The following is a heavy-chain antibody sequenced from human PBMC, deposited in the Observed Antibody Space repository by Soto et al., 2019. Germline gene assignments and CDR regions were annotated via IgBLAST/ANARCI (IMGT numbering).Heavy chain of an antibody. CDR3: AKGLMVYVILHGMDV. V-gene: IGHV1-18*01. J-gene: IGHJ6*02. Sequence: ASVKVSFKASGYTFTSYGISWVRQAPGQGLEWMGWISAYNGNTNYAQKLQGRVTMTTDTSTSTAYMELRSLRSDDTAVYYCAKGLMVYVILHGMDVWGQGTTVTVSS. CDR1: GYTFTSYG. D-gene: IGHD2-8*01. CDR2: ISAYNGNT.